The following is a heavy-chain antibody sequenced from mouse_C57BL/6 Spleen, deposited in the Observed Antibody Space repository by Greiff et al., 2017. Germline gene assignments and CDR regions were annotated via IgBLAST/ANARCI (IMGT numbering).Heavy chain of an antibody. CDR2: IYPGDGDT. Sequence: QVQLQQSGPELVKPGASVKISCKASGYAFSSSWMNWVKQRPGKGLEWIGRIYPGDGDTNYIGKFKGKATLTADKSSSTAYMQLSSLTSEDSAVYFCAREGYYYGSPYYFDYWGQGTTLTVSS. CDR1: GYAFSSSW. CDR3: AREGYYYGSPYYFDY. V-gene: IGHV1-82*01. D-gene: IGHD1-1*01. J-gene: IGHJ2*01.